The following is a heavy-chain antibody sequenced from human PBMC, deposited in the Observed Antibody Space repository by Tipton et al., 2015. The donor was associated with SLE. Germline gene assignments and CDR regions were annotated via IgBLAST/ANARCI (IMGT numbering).Heavy chain of an antibody. V-gene: IGHV4-34*01. D-gene: IGHD2-15*01. J-gene: IGHJ4*02. CDR3: ARAWQGYCSGGTCYVLDY. Sequence: TLSLTCAVSGGSLSGYYWGWIRQSPVKGLEWIGEINQSGTTSNNPSLESRVTISLDTSNKQFSLKMSSVTAADTAVYYCARAWQGYCSGGTCYVLDYWGQGTLVTVSS. CDR1: GGSLSGYY. CDR2: INQSGTT.